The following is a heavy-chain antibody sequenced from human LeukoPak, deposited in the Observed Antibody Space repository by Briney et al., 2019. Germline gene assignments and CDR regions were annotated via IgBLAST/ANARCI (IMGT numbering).Heavy chain of an antibody. J-gene: IGHJ4*02. CDR2: IKQDGSEK. V-gene: IGHV3-7*01. D-gene: IGHD2-15*01. CDR3: ARERYCSGGSCYYFDY. CDR1: GFTFSSYW. Sequence: QPGGSLRLSCAASGFTFSSYWMSWVRQAPGKGLEWVANIKQDGSEKYYVDSVKGRFTISRDNAKNSLYLQMNSLRAEDTAVYYCARERYCSGGSCYYFDYWGQGTLVTVSS.